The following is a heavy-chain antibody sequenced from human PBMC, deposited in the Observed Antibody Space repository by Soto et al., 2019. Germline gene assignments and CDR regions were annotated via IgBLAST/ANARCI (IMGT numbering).Heavy chain of an antibody. V-gene: IGHV4-38-2*01. D-gene: IGHD3-22*01. J-gene: IGHJ5*02. CDR2: INHGGST. CDR1: GYSISSGNN. CDR3: ARVGPWVPYCYDSSPYNFENWFDP. Sequence: SESLSLPCAVSGYSISSGNNWGWLGQPQGKGLEWIGSINHGGSTYSTPSLNSRVTLSIDMTKNHVSLIMNSVSAADTAVDYCARVGPWVPYCYDSSPYNFENWFDPWGQGTLVTVSS.